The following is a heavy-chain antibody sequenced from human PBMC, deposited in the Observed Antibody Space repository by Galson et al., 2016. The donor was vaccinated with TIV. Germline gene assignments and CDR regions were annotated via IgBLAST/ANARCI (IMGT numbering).Heavy chain of an antibody. V-gene: IGHV5-51*01. CDR1: GYKLSDYW. D-gene: IGHD5-12*01. CDR3: ARHRGNPWIEMCGDT. J-gene: IGHJ5*02. Sequence: QSGAEVKKPGDSLKITCQASGYKLSDYWIGWVRQMPGKGLEWMAIIFPGDSQTRNSPSFEGQVTIAADKSISAAYLHLNSLRASDTAIYYCARHRGNPWIEMCGDTWGQGTQVTVSS. CDR2: IFPGDSQT.